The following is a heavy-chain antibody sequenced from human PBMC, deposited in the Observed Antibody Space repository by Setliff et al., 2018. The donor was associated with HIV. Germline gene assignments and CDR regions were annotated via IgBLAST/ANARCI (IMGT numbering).Heavy chain of an antibody. CDR2: MKYDGTEI. CDR1: GFSFRTYW. V-gene: IGHV3-7*01. J-gene: IGHJ3*01. D-gene: IGHD3-9*01. Sequence: GESLKISCAAPGFSFRTYWMSWVRQAPGKGLEWVANMKYDGTEIYYVDAVKGRFTISRDNAKKSVFLHMNSLRGEDTAVYYCVREGEYFDTIGHYLVRRFFDLWGQGTMVTVSS. CDR3: VREGEYFDTIGHYLVRRFFDL.